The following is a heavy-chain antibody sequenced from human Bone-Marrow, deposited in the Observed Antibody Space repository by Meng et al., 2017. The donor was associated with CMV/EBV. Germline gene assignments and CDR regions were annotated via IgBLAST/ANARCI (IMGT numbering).Heavy chain of an antibody. D-gene: IGHD3-3*01. J-gene: IGHJ6*02. CDR2: IYHSVST. CDR3: ARVVAGTGVVIPYYYYGMDV. CDR1: GYSISSGYY. V-gene: IGHV4-38-2*02. Sequence: SETLSLTCTVSGYSISSGYYWGWIRQPPGKGLEWIGSIYHSVSTYYNPPLKSRVTISVDKSKNQFSLKLSSVTAADTAVDYCARVVAGTGVVIPYYYYGMDVWGQGTTVTVSS.